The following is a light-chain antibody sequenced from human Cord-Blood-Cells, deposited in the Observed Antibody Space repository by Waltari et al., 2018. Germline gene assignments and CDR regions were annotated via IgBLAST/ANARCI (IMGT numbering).Light chain of an antibody. V-gene: IGLV2-23*01. CDR1: SSDVGSYNL. CDR3: CSYAGSSTYV. J-gene: IGLJ1*01. CDR2: EGS. Sequence: QSALTQPASVSGSPGQSITISCTGTSSDVGSYNLVSRYQQHPGKAPKLMIYEGSKRPSGVSNLFSGSKSGNTASLTICGLQAEDEADYYCCSYAGSSTYVFGTGPKVTVL.